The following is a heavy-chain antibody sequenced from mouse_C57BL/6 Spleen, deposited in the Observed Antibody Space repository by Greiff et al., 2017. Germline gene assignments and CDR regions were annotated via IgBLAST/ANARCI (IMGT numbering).Heavy chain of an antibody. CDR3: ARGVPRDWYFDV. D-gene: IGHD3-3*01. V-gene: IGHV5-17*01. J-gene: IGHJ1*03. CDR2: ISSGSSTI. CDR1: GFTFSDYG. Sequence: EVQLVESGGGLVKPGGSLKLSCAASGFTFSDYGMHWVRQAPEKGLEWVAYISSGSSTISYADTVKGRFTISRDNAKNTLFLQMTSLRSEDTAMYYCARGVPRDWYFDVWGTGTTVTVSS.